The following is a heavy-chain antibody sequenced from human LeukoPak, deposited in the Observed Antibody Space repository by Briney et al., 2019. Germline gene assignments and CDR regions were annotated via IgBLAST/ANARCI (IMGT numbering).Heavy chain of an antibody. Sequence: ASVKVSCKASGHTFTSHDINWVRQATGQGLEWMGWMNPNSGNTGYAQKFQGRVTMTRNTSISTAYMELSSLRSEDTAVYYCARVTIAVAGTGGYYYYYGMDVWGQGTTVTVSS. CDR3: ARVTIAVAGTGGYYYYYGMDV. V-gene: IGHV1-8*01. D-gene: IGHD6-19*01. CDR1: GHTFTSHD. J-gene: IGHJ6*02. CDR2: MNPNSGNT.